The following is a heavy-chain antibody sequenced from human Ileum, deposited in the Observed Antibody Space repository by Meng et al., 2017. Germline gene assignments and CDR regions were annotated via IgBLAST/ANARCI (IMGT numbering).Heavy chain of an antibody. J-gene: IGHJ4*02. CDR2: TYYRSKWYS. Sequence: QVQAPQSGPGLVKPSQTLSLTCAVSGSSVSSNIAAWNWIRQSPLRGLEWLGRTYYRSKWYSEYAVSVKSRISITPDTSKNQFSLQMNSVTPEDTAVYYCASGSGSLDYWGPGTLVTVSS. V-gene: IGHV6-1*01. CDR3: ASGSGSLDY. CDR1: GSSVSSNIAA. D-gene: IGHD3-3*01.